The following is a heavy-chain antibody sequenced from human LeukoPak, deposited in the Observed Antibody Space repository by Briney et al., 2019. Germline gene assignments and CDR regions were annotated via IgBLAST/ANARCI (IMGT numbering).Heavy chain of an antibody. CDR2: IKQDGSEK. J-gene: IGHJ6*03. CDR3: ARDSLVGATFYYYYYMDV. D-gene: IGHD1-26*01. V-gene: IGHV3-7*01. CDR1: GFTFSSYW. Sequence: GGSLRLSCAASGFTFSSYWMSWVRQAPGKGLEWVANIKQDGSEKYYVDSVKGRFTISRGNAKNSLYLQMNSLRAEDTAVYYCARDSLVGATFYYYYYMDVWGKGTTVTVSS.